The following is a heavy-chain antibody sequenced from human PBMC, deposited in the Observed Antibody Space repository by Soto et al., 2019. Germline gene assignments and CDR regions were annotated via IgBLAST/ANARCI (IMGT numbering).Heavy chain of an antibody. V-gene: IGHV4-39*01. J-gene: IGHJ6*02. CDR3: ARSPPRGMDV. Sequence: QLQLQESGPGLVKPSETLSLTCTVSGGSISSSSYYWGWIRQPPGKGLEWIGSIYYSGSTYYNPSRKRRVTISVDTSKNQFSLKLSSVTAADTAVYYCARSPPRGMDVWGQGTTVTVSS. CDR1: GGSISSSSYY. CDR2: IYYSGST.